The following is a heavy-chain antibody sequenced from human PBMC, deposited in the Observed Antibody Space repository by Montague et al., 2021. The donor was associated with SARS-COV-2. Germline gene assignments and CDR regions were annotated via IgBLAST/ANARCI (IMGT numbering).Heavy chain of an antibody. J-gene: IGHJ5*02. V-gene: IGHV3-74*01. Sequence: SLRLSCAASGFTFSSYWMHWVRQAPGKGLVWVSRIKSDGSSTSYADSVKGRFTISRDNAKNTLYLQMNSLRAEDTAVYYCLCLPVVDVWGQGSLVTVSS. CDR1: GFTFSSYW. CDR2: IKSDGSST. D-gene: IGHD3-16*01. CDR3: LCLPVVDV.